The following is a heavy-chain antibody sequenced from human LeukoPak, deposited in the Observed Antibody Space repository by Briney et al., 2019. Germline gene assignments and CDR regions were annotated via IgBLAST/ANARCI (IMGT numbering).Heavy chain of an antibody. CDR1: GFTFDDYA. J-gene: IGHJ4*02. D-gene: IGHD3-9*01. CDR2: ISWNSGSI. V-gene: IGHV3-9*01. Sequence: GGSLRLSCAASGFTFDDYAMHWVRQAPGKGLEWVSGISWNSGSIGYADSVKGRFTISRDNAKNSLYLQMNSLRAEDTAVYYCARSATPTGIFDYWGQGTLVTVSS. CDR3: ARSATPTGIFDY.